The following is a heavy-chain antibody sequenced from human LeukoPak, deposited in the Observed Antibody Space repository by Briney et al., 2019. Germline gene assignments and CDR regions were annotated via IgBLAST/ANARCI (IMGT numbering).Heavy chain of an antibody. J-gene: IGHJ5*02. CDR3: ARESTPLRGAFDP. V-gene: IGHV3-53*04. CDR2: IDSRDNT. CDR1: GFTVRNNH. Sequence: PGGSLRLSCAASGFTVRNNHMSWVRQALGKGLEWVSVIDSRDNTYHADSVKGRFTISRHTSKNTLYLQMNSLRAEDTAVYYCARESTPLRGAFDPWGPGTLVTVSS. D-gene: IGHD5-24*01.